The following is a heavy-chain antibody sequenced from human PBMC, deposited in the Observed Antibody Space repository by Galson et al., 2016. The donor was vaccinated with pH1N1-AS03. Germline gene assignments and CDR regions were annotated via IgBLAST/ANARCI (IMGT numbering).Heavy chain of an antibody. J-gene: IGHJ4*02. CDR1: GFTFSSYG. CDR3: AKDKDSYYGPDY. V-gene: IGHV3-30*02. D-gene: IGHD1-26*01. Sequence: SLRLSCAASGFTFSSYGMHWVRQAPGKGLEWLSFLPYDGSNKFYADSVKGRFTISRDNSKNTLYLQMNSLRAEDTAVYYCAKDKDSYYGPDYWGQGTLATVSS. CDR2: LPYDGSNK.